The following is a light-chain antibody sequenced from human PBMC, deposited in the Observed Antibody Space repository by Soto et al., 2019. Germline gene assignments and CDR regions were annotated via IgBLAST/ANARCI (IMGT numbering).Light chain of an antibody. V-gene: IGLV2-23*02. CDR2: EVS. Sequence: QSALTQPASVSGSPGQSITISCTGTSSDVGSYNLVSWYQQHPGKAPKLMIYEVSKRPSGVSNRFSGSKSGNTAYLTISGLQAEDEADYYCCSYADSSNLVFGGGTKLTVL. J-gene: IGLJ2*01. CDR3: CSYADSSNLV. CDR1: SSDVGSYNL.